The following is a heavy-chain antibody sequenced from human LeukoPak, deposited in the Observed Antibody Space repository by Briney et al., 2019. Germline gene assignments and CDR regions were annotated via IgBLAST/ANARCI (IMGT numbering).Heavy chain of an antibody. J-gene: IGHJ3*01. Sequence: PGGSLRLSCEVSGFTLSNAWIHWVRQAPGKGLEWVGRMKSEASGGTPDYAAPVIGRFTISGDDSKHTLYLQMNSLKTEDGGVYYCTSDFGWGQGTMVTVSS. V-gene: IGHV3-15*01. CDR2: MKSEASGGTP. D-gene: IGHD3-10*01. CDR3: TSDFG. CDR1: GFTLSNAW.